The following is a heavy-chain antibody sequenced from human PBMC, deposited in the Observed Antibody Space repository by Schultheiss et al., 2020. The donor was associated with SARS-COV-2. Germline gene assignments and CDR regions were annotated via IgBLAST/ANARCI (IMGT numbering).Heavy chain of an antibody. V-gene: IGHV3-23*01. J-gene: IGHJ4*02. Sequence: GGSLRLYCAASGFTFSSYAMSWVRQAPGKGLEWVSAISGSGGSTYYADSVKGRFTISRDNSKSTLYLQMNSLRAEDTAIYYCARDLRGPRRRLTQAFDFWGQGALVTVSS. D-gene: IGHD1-1*01. CDR3: ARDLRGPRRRLTQAFDF. CDR2: ISGSGGST. CDR1: GFTFSSYA.